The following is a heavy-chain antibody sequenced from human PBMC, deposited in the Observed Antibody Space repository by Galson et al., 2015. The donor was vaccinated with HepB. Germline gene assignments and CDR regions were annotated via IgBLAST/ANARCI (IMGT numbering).Heavy chain of an antibody. CDR2: TNPNSGGT. CDR1: GYTFTGYY. Sequence: SVKVSCKASGYTFTGYYMHRVRQAPGQGLEWMGRTNPNSGGTNHAQNFQGRVTMTRDTSTSTVYMDLSSLRSEDTAVYYCVREYRGGSFDYWGQGTLVTVSS. D-gene: IGHD1-26*01. V-gene: IGHV1-2*06. CDR3: VREYRGGSFDY. J-gene: IGHJ4*02.